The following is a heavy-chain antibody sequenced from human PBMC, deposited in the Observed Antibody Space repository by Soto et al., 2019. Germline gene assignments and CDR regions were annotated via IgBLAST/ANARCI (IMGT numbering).Heavy chain of an antibody. J-gene: IGHJ6*02. CDR3: AGSRIAAAVGNYYYYYGMDV. V-gene: IGHV3-21*01. CDR1: GFTFSSDS. CDR2: ISSSSSYI. D-gene: IGHD6-13*01. Sequence: GGSMRLSGAASGFTFSSDSVNWVRKAPGKGLEWVSSISSSSSYIYYADSVKGRFTISRDNAKNSLYLQMNSLRAEDTAVYYCAGSRIAAAVGNYYYYYGMDVWGQGTTVTVSS.